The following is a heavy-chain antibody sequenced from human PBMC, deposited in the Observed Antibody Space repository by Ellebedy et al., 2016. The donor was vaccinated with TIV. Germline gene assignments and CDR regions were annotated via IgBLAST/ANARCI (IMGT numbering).Heavy chain of an antibody. V-gene: IGHV1-24*01. J-gene: IGHJ4*02. Sequence: ASVKVSCXASGYTFTSYDINWVRQAPGKGLEWMGGFDPEDGETIYAQKFQGRVTMTEDTSTDTAYMELSSLRSEDTAVYYCATALPGPLSGSWSEYFDYWGQGTLVTVSS. CDR3: ATALPGPLSGSWSEYFDY. CDR2: FDPEDGET. CDR1: GYTFTSYD. D-gene: IGHD6-13*01.